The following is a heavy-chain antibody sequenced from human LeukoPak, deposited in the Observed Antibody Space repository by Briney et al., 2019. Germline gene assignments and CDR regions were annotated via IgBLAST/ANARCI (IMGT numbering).Heavy chain of an antibody. CDR1: GGSFNRYA. CDR3: ARVQGYCSTTSCYPHY. J-gene: IGHJ4*02. V-gene: IGHV7-4-1*02. D-gene: IGHD2-2*01. Sequence: ASVKVSCKASGGSFNRYAISWVRQAPGQGLEWMGWINTNTGDPTYAQGFTGRFVFSLDTSVNTAYLQISSLKAEDTAIYYCARVQGYCSTTSCYPHYWGQGTLVTVSS. CDR2: INTNTGDP.